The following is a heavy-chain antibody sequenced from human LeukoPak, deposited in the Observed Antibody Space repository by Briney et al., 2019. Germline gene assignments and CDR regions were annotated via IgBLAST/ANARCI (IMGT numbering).Heavy chain of an antibody. Sequence: GGSLRLSCAASGFTFSSYTMSWVRQAPGKGLEWVSTITTSDGNTYYADSVKGRFTVSRDNSKNTLYLQMNSLRAEDTAVYYCARLTYYYDSSGYSSWGQGTLVTVSS. CDR1: GFTFSSYT. J-gene: IGHJ5*02. V-gene: IGHV3-23*01. CDR2: ITTSDGNT. D-gene: IGHD3-22*01. CDR3: ARLTYYYDSSGYSS.